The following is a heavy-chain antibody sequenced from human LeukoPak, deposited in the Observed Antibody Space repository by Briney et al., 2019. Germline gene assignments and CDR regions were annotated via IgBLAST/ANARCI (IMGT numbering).Heavy chain of an antibody. CDR1: GFTFSSSA. V-gene: IGHV3-23*01. Sequence: GASLRLSCAASGFTFSSSAMSWVRQAPGKGLEWVSAISGSGDNTYYADSVKGRLTISRDNSKSTLYLQMNSLRAEDTAVYYCVKRPAFDIWGQGTMVTVSS. J-gene: IGHJ3*02. CDR2: ISGSGDNT. CDR3: VKRPAFDI.